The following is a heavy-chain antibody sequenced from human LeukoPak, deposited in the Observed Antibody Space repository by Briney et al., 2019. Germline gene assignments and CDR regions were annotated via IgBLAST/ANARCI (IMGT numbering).Heavy chain of an antibody. CDR2: INPGDSDT. Sequence: KHGESLKISCKGSGYSFTSYWIGWVRQMPGKRLEWMGIINPGDSDTRYSPSFLGQVTISADKSISTAYLQWSSLKASDTAMYYCALSASFFDYWGQGTLVTVSS. CDR1: GYSFTSYW. J-gene: IGHJ4*02. CDR3: ALSASFFDY. D-gene: IGHD3-16*01. V-gene: IGHV5-51*01.